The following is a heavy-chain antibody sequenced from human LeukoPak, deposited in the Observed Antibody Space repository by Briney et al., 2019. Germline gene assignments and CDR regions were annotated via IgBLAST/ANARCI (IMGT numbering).Heavy chain of an antibody. CDR3: ARTVTYYYGSGDFGGY. D-gene: IGHD3-10*01. Sequence: PSQTLSLTCTVSGGSISSGTYYWSWIRQPAGKGLEWIGRIFTSGSANYNPSLKSRVTISVDTSKNQFSLKLSSVTAADTAVYYCARTVTYYYGSGDFGGYWGQGTLVTVSS. CDR2: IFTSGSA. V-gene: IGHV4-61*02. CDR1: GGSISSGTYY. J-gene: IGHJ4*02.